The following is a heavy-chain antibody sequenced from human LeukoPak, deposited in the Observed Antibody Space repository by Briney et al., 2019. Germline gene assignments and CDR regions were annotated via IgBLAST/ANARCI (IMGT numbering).Heavy chain of an antibody. J-gene: IGHJ6*02. V-gene: IGHV1-2*02. CDR2: INPNSGGT. CDR1: GYTFTGYY. Sequence: HRASVKVSCKASGYTFTGYYMHWVRQAPGQGLEWMGWINPNSGGTNYAQKFQGRVTMTRDTSISTAYMELSRLRSDDTAVYYCARGYCSSTSCYSNYYYYGMDVWGQGTTVTVSS. D-gene: IGHD2-2*02. CDR3: ARGYCSSTSCYSNYYYYGMDV.